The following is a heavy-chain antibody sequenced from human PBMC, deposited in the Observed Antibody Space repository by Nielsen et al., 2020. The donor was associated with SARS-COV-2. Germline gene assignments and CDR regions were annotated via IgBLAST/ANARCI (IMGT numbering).Heavy chain of an antibody. V-gene: IGHV4-30-4*01. J-gene: IGHJ4*02. CDR2: IYYSGST. Sequence: SETLSLTCTVSGGSISSGDYYWSWIRQPPGKGLEWIGYIYYSGSTYYNPSLKSRVTISVDTSKNHFSLKLSSVTAADTALYYCARGINYSDSSGYYSEFDYWGQGTLVTVSS. D-gene: IGHD3-22*01. CDR3: ARGINYSDSSGYYSEFDY. CDR1: GGSISSGDYY.